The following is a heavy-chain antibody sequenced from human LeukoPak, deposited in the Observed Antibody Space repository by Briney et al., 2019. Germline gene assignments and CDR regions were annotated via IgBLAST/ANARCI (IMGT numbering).Heavy chain of an antibody. V-gene: IGHV3-23*01. D-gene: IGHD3-3*01. CDR3: AKEHPLEWLLFGLFEY. CDR2: ISGSGGST. CDR1: GFTFRSYA. J-gene: IGHJ4*02. Sequence: SGGSLRLSCAASGFTFRSYAMSGVRQAPGKGLEWVSAISGSGGSTFYADSVKGRFTISRDNSKNTLYLQMNSLRAEDTAVYYCAKEHPLEWLLFGLFEYWGQGTLVTVSS.